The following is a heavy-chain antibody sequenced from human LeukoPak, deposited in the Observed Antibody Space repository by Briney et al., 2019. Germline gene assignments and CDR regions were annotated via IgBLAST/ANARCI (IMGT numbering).Heavy chain of an antibody. CDR2: IYTCGST. V-gene: IGHV4-4*07. J-gene: IGHJ4*02. CDR3: ARGSADLDY. Sequence: SETLSLTCTVSGVSISSFYWSWIRQPAGKGLEWIGRIYTCGSTNYNPSLKSRVTMSVDTSKNQFSLNLNSVTAADTAVYYCARGSADLDYWGQGTLVTVSS. CDR1: GVSISSFY.